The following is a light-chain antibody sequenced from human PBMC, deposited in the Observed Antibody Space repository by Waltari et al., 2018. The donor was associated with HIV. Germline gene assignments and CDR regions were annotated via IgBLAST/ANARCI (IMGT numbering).Light chain of an antibody. V-gene: IGKV3-20*01. CDR1: QSISTNY. J-gene: IGKJ2*01. CDR3: QQYNKSPYT. CDR2: GAS. Sequence: EIVLTQSPGTLSLSPGERATLSCRASQSISTNYLAWYQQKPSQAPRLLIYGASSRATGIPDRFSGGGSGTDFTLTISRLEPEDFAVYYCQQYNKSPYTFGQGTKLDIK.